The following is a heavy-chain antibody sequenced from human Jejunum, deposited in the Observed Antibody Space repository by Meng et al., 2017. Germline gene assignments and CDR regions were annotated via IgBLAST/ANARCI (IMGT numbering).Heavy chain of an antibody. CDR3: ASSFGVATKYYYNMDV. V-gene: IGHV4-61*01. J-gene: IGHJ6*02. CDR2: ISYSGSA. CDR1: GGSVSSDSYY. Sequence: SETLSLTCTVSGGSVSSDSYYWSWIRQSPGKGLEWIGYISYSGSANYNPSLKSRVTMSEDTSKSQFSLKLRSVTAADTAVYYCASSFGVATKYYYNMDVWGQGNTVNGAS. D-gene: IGHD3-3*01.